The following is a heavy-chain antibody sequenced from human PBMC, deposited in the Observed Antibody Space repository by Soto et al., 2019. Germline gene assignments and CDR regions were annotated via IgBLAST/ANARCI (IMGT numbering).Heavy chain of an antibody. J-gene: IGHJ4*02. CDR2: INHSGST. V-gene: IGHV4-34*01. Sequence: LSLTCAVYGGSFSGYYWSWIRQPPGKGLEWIGEINHSGSTNYNPSLKSRVTISVDTSKNQFSLKLSSVTAADTAVYYCARRGSVYYDTRGAYFDYWGQGTLVTVS. CDR1: GGSFSGYY. CDR3: ARRGSVYYDTRGAYFDY. D-gene: IGHD3-22*01.